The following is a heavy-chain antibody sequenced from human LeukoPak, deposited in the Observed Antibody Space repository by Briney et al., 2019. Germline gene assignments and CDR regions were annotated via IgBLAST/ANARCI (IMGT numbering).Heavy chain of an antibody. CDR1: GFTFSSYA. CDR3: AKSDTAMGPLYYYGMDV. CDR2: ISGSGGST. Sequence: PGGSLRLSCAASGFTFSSYAMSWVRQAPGKGLEWVSAISGSGGSTSYADSVKGRFTISRDNSKNTLYLQMNSLRAEDTAVYYCAKSDTAMGPLYYYGMDVWGQGTTVTVSS. J-gene: IGHJ6*02. D-gene: IGHD5-18*01. V-gene: IGHV3-23*01.